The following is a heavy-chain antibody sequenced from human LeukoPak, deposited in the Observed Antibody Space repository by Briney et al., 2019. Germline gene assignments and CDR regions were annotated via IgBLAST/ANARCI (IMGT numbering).Heavy chain of an antibody. CDR2: INHSGSA. V-gene: IGHV4-34*01. D-gene: IGHD3-22*01. J-gene: IGHJ4*02. Sequence: SETLCLTCAVFGGSFSGYYWTWIRQSPGKGLEWIGQINHSGSANYNRSLKSRVTITIESSKNQFSLELSSVTAADSAMYYCATGKYDSSDYSGGWYYFDYWGQGTLVTVSS. CDR3: ATGKYDSSDYSGGWYYFDY. CDR1: GGSFSGYY.